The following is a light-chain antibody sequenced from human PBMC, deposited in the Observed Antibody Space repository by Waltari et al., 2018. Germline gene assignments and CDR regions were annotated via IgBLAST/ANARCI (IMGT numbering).Light chain of an antibody. CDR1: PSVLYSSNNKNY. CDR2: WAS. Sequence: DIVMTQSPDSLAVSLGERATINCKSSPSVLYSSNNKNYLAWYQQKPGQPPKLLIYWASTRESGVPDRFSGSGSGTDFTLTISSLQAEDVAVYYCQQYYSTPPMITFGQGTRLEIK. V-gene: IGKV4-1*01. J-gene: IGKJ5*01. CDR3: QQYYSTPPMIT.